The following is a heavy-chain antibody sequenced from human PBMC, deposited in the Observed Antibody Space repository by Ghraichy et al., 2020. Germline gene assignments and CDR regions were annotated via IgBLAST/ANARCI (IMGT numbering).Heavy chain of an antibody. V-gene: IGHV3-23*01. J-gene: IGHJ6*02. CDR1: GFSISGYP. Sequence: SLRLSCAASGFSISGYPMTWVRQAPGKGLEWVSAVSHNGADTYYADSVKGRFTISRDNSKIYLQMNSLRGEDTAVYFCAKGILELRPYFYGMDVWGQGTTVTVSS. CDR3: AKGILELRPYFYGMDV. CDR2: VSHNGADT. D-gene: IGHD2-21*01.